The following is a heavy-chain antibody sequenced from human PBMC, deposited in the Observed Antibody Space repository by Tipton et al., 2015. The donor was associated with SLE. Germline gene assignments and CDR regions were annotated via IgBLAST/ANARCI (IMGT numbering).Heavy chain of an antibody. CDR2: IYSSGTT. V-gene: IGHV4-61*02. CDR1: GGSVSSSVSSGSYY. Sequence: TLSLTCTVSGGSVSSSVSSGSYYWSWIRQPAGKGLEWIGRIYSSGTTNYNPSLKSRVTVSVDTSKNQFSLKLSSVTAADTAVYYCARGWFGESGPYYMDVWGKGTTVTVSS. D-gene: IGHD3-10*01. CDR3: ARGWFGESGPYYMDV. J-gene: IGHJ6*03.